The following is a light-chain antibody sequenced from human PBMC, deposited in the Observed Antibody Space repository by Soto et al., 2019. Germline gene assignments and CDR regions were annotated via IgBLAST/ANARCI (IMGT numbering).Light chain of an antibody. CDR1: QPISSW. V-gene: IGKV1-12*01. CDR3: QQASSFPLT. CDR2: SAS. Sequence: IQVTQSPSSVSASVGDRVTITCRASQPISSWLAWYQQKPGQPPNLLIYSASTLRSGVPSRFSGSESGTLFTLTITNLQPEGFATYYCQQASSFPLTFGGGTKVDIK. J-gene: IGKJ4*01.